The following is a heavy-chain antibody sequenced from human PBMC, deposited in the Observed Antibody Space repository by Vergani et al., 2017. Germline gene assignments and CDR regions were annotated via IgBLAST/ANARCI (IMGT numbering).Heavy chain of an antibody. J-gene: IGHJ4*02. V-gene: IGHV3-30*02. CDR1: GFTLSNYD. CDR3: AKHFRGWGIDY. D-gene: IGHD3-16*01. CDR2: MQFDGSNQ. Sequence: QVQLVESGGGVVQRGGSLRLSCATSGFTLSNYDMQWIRQGPGKGLEFVAFMQFDGSNQYYADSVQGRFTLSRDFSKNTLYLQMNSLRTDDTATYYCAKHFRGWGIDYWGQGTQVIVSS.